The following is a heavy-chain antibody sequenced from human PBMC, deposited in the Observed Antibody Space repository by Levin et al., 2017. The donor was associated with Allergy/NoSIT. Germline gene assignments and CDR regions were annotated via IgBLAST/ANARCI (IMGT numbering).Heavy chain of an antibody. V-gene: IGHV1-8*01. CDR2: MNPNSGNT. CDR1: GYTFTSYD. J-gene: IGHJ4*02. D-gene: IGHD1-26*01. Sequence: GESLKISCKASGYTFTSYDINWVRQATGQGLEWMGWMNPNSGNTGYAQKFQGRVTMTRNTSISTAYMELSSLRSEDTAVYYCARAQFGFSGRHGGLGYWGQGTLVTVSS. CDR3: ARAQFGFSGRHGGLGY.